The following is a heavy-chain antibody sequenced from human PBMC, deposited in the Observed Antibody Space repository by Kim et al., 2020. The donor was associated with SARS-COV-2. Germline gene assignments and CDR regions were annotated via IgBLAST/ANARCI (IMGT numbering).Heavy chain of an antibody. D-gene: IGHD1-26*01. CDR1: GVSITSNHW. Sequence: SETLSLTCAVSGVSITSNHWWGWVRQAPRKGLESVGEIHHIGSTSYNPSFGRRLRMSIDRSKNHFSLTLTSVTAADTAVYFCVGSSVGASDFWGHGILVT. J-gene: IGHJ4*01. CDR3: VGSSVGASDF. V-gene: IGHV4-4*02. CDR2: IHHIGST.